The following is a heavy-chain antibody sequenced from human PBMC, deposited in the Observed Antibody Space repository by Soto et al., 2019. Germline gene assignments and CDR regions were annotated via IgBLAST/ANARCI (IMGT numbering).Heavy chain of an antibody. Sequence: GEAWKNWWKGSGCSPTRCWIGGVRLMPGKGLEWMGIIYPGDSDTRYSPSFQGQVTISADKSTSTAYLQWSSLKASETAMYYCARLNYFFWSGYRPHQFDYRSQRTPVPVSS. J-gene: IGHJ4*02. CDR1: GCSPTRCW. CDR2: IYPGDSDT. CDR3: ARLNYFFWSGYRPHQFDY. V-gene: IGHV5-51*01. D-gene: IGHD3-3*01.